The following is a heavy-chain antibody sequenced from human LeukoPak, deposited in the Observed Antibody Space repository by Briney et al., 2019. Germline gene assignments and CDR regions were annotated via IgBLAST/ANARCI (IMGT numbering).Heavy chain of an antibody. CDR2: IYSGGST. CDR3: ARGYRSGNSWYYFDY. CDR1: GFTVSSNY. Sequence: GGSLRLSCAASGFTVSSNYMSWVRQAPGKGLEWVSVIYSGGSTYYADSVKGRFTISRDNSKNTLYLQMNSLRAEDTAVYYCARGYRSGNSWYYFDYWGQGTLVTVSS. V-gene: IGHV3-53*01. J-gene: IGHJ4*02. D-gene: IGHD3-16*02.